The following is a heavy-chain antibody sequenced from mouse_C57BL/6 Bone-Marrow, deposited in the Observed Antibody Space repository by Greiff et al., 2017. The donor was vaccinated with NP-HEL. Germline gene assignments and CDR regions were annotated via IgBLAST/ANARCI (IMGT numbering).Heavy chain of an antibody. Sequence: EVKLMESGGGLVKPGGSLKLSCAASGFTFSDYGMHWVRQAPEKGLEWVAYISSGSSTIYYADTVKGRFTISRDNAKNTLFRQMTSLRSEDTAMYYCAREGELGPFAYWGQGTLVTVSA. CDR1: GFTFSDYG. J-gene: IGHJ3*01. V-gene: IGHV5-17*01. D-gene: IGHD4-1*01. CDR3: AREGELGPFAY. CDR2: ISSGSSTI.